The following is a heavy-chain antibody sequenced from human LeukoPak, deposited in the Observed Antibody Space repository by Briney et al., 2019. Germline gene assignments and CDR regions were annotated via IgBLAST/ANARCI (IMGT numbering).Heavy chain of an antibody. CDR2: IIPILGIA. Sequence: SVKVSCKASGGTFSSYAISWVRQAPGQGLEWMGRIIPILGIANYAQKFQGKVTITADKSTSTAYMELSSLRSEDTAVYYCARAAGYCSGGSCSGPTFDYWGQGTLVTVSS. CDR3: ARAAGYCSGGSCSGPTFDY. J-gene: IGHJ4*02. V-gene: IGHV1-69*04. CDR1: GGTFSSYA. D-gene: IGHD2-15*01.